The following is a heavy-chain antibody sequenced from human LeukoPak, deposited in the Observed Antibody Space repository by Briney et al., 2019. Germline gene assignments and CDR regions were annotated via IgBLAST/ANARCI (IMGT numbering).Heavy chain of an antibody. CDR1: GYYFTSYG. D-gene: IGHD6-13*01. Sequence: PGESLKISCKASGYYFTSYGINWVRQVPGQGLEWMGCISAYNRKTDYAQRFQGRVTMTIDTSTSTAYMELRSLRSDDTAVYYCASGTISAVGTVEFDFWGQGTLVTVSS. CDR3: ASGTISAVGTVEFDF. V-gene: IGHV1-18*01. CDR2: ISAYNRKT. J-gene: IGHJ4*02.